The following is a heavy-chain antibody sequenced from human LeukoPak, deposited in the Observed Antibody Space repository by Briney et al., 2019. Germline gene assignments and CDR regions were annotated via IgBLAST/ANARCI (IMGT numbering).Heavy chain of an antibody. CDR1: GFTFSSYW. D-gene: IGHD3-22*01. CDR3: ARGSAYYIY. J-gene: IGHJ4*02. CDR2: IKQDGSQK. V-gene: IGHV3-7*01. Sequence: PGGSLRLSCAASGFTFSSYWMSWVRQAPGKGLEWVANIKQDGSQKYYVDSVKGRFTISRDNAKNSLSLQMISLRAEDTAVYYCARGSAYYIYWGQGTLVTVSS.